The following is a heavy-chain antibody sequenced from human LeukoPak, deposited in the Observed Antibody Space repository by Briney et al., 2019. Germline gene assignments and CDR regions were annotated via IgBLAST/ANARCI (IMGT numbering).Heavy chain of an antibody. D-gene: IGHD3-22*01. V-gene: IGHV3-7*01. J-gene: IGHJ6*02. Sequence: GGSLRLSCAASGFTFSNYWMTWVRQAPGKGLEGVANINQDGREKYYVDSVKGRFTISRDNAKNSLYLQMNSLRAEDTAVYYCARSKTTYYYDSSVYFYYYYGMDVWGQGTTVTVSS. CDR3: ARSKTTYYYDSSVYFYYYYGMDV. CDR1: GFTFSNYW. CDR2: INQDGREK.